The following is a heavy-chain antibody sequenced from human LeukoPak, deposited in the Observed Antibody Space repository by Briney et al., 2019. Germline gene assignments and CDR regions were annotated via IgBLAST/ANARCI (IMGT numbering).Heavy chain of an antibody. CDR1: GGSISSSNR. J-gene: IGHJ5*02. CDR2: IYHSGST. D-gene: IGHD3-10*01. CDR3: ASGGSLWFGELSEPGNWFDP. V-gene: IGHV4-4*02. Sequence: SSETLSLTCAVSGGSISSSNRWSWVRQPPGKGLEWIGEIYHSGSTNYNPSLKSRVTISVDESKNQFSLKLSSVTAADTAVYYCASGGSLWFGELSEPGNWFDPWGQGTLVTVSS.